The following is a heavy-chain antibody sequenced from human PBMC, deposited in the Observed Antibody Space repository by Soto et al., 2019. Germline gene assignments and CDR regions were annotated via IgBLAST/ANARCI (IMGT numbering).Heavy chain of an antibody. J-gene: IGHJ4*02. CDR1: GFPFTTFG. D-gene: IGHD2-21*01. CDR2: VCRDGNDK. V-gene: IGHV3-33*06. CDR3: AKDWGGPTRSRTVAPDS. Sequence: QVQLVESGGAVAHPGGSRIFSCAAPGFPFTTFGFHWFRRVPGKGLEWGAVVCRDGNDKNYAASVKARFIVSRDNSQNTVNLQMNSLGAEDTALYYCAKDWGGPTRSRTVAPDSWGQGTLVTVSS.